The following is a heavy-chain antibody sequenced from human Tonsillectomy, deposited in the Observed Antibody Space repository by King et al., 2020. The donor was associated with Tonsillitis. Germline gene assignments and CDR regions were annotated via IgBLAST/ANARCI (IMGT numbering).Heavy chain of an antibody. CDR3: ARHRGAGSYYGPTGFDP. Sequence: VQLVESGPEVKKPGESLKISCKTSGYSFSNYWIGWVRQMPGKGLEWMGIIYPGDSDTRYSPSFQGQVTISADKSISTAYLQWNSLKASDTAIYYCARHRGAGSYYGPTGFDPWGQGTLVTVSS. CDR2: IYPGDSDT. J-gene: IGHJ5*02. D-gene: IGHD3-10*01. CDR1: GYSFSNYW. V-gene: IGHV5-51*01.